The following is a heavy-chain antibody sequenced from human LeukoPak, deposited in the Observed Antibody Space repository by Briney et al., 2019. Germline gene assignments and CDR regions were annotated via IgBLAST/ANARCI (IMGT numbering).Heavy chain of an antibody. V-gene: IGHV3-64*01. CDR1: GFTFSSYA. J-gene: IGHJ4*02. CDR2: ISSNGGST. Sequence: HPGGSLRLSCAASGFTFSSYAMNWVRQAPGKGLEYVSAISSNGGSTYYANSVKGRFTISRDNSKYTLYLQMGSLRAEDMAVYYCARSSVVEYYFDYWGQGTLVTVSS. CDR3: ARSSVVEYYFDY.